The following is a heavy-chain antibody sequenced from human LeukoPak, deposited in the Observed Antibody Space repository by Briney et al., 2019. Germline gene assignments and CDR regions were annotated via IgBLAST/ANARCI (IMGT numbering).Heavy chain of an antibody. Sequence: GGSLRLSCEASGFRFSDYSMNCVRQTPGKGLEWISYISSSDSTTYYADSVKGRFTISRDNAKNSLYLQMNSLRAEDTAVYYCAKGKDSVAGATNDYWGQGTLVTVSS. J-gene: IGHJ4*02. CDR2: ISSSDSTT. CDR3: AKGKDSVAGATNDY. CDR1: GFRFSDYS. D-gene: IGHD6-19*01. V-gene: IGHV3-48*04.